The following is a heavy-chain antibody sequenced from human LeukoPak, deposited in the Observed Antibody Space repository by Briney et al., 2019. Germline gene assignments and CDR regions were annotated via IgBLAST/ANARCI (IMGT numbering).Heavy chain of an antibody. V-gene: IGHV3-64*02. CDR3: ARVKMGATVSDYYYYGMDV. CDR1: GFTFSDYT. D-gene: IGHD1-26*01. J-gene: IGHJ6*02. Sequence: GGSLRLSCAASGFTFSDYTIHWVRQAPGKSLQSVSAITSNGAYTHYADSVKGRFTISRDNSRNAVFLQMGSLRIEDMAVYYCARVKMGATVSDYYYYGMDVWGQGTTVTVSS. CDR2: ITSNGAYT.